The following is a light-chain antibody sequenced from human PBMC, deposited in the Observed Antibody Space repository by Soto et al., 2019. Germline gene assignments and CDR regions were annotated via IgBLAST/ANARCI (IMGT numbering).Light chain of an antibody. Sequence: DVVMTQSPLSLSVTLGQPASISCRSSQSLVHSDGNTYLHWYQQRPGQSPRRLIYKASNRDSGVPDIFSGSGSGTDFTLKISRVEAEDVGVYYCMQGTPWPSWTFGQGTKVEIK. CDR2: KAS. V-gene: IGKV2-30*02. CDR1: QSLVHSDGNTY. J-gene: IGKJ1*01. CDR3: MQGTPWPSWT.